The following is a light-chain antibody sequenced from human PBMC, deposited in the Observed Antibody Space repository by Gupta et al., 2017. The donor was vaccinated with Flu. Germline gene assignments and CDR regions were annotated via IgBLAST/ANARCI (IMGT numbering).Light chain of an antibody. Sequence: SYVLTPPPSMSVAPGQTARIPCGGNDIGIKDVHWYQQKPGQAPVLVIYDDRDRPSGITERLSGSSSGNEATLTITRVEVGDEADYYCQVWDRTTSHYVFGPGTKVTVV. J-gene: IGLJ1*01. CDR1: DIGIKD. CDR3: QVWDRTTSHYV. CDR2: DDR. V-gene: IGLV3-21*02.